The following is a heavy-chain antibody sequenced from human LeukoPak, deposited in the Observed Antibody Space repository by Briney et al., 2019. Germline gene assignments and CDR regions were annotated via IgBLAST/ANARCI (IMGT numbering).Heavy chain of an antibody. CDR3: ARGGYCSSTSCYNYGMDV. Sequence: GASVKVSCKASGYTFNTYGVNWVRQAPGQGLEWMGWINTNTGNPTYAQGFTGRFVFSLDTSVSTAYLQISSLKAEDTAVYYCARGGYCSSTSCYNYGMDVWGQGTTVTVSS. V-gene: IGHV7-4-1*02. CDR2: INTNTGNP. D-gene: IGHD2-2*03. CDR1: GYTFNTYG. J-gene: IGHJ6*02.